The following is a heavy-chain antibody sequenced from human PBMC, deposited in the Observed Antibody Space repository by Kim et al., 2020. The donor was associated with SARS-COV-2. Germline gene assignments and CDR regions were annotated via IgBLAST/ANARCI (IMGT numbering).Heavy chain of an antibody. CDR2: ISSSSSYI. CDR1: GFTFSSYS. J-gene: IGHJ6*02. Sequence: GGSLRLSCAASGFTFSSYSMNWVRQAPGKGLEWVSSISSSSSYIYYADSVKGRFTISRDNAKNSLYLQMNSLRAEDTAVYYCARDWLTKPSNNYYDSSGYYINYYYYGMDVWGQGTTVTVSS. CDR3: ARDWLTKPSNNYYDSSGYYINYYYYGMDV. V-gene: IGHV3-21*01. D-gene: IGHD3-22*01.